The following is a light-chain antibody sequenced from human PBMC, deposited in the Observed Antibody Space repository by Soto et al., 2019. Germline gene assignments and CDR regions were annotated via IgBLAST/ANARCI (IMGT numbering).Light chain of an antibody. J-gene: IGKJ1*01. CDR2: SAS. V-gene: IGKV1-39*01. Sequence: DIQMTQSPSSLSASAGDKVTITCRASQSISTYLNWYQQKPGKAPKLLIYSASNLRSGVPSRFSGSGSGTDFTLTINSLQPEDFATYFCQQTYSTPPQTFGQGTKVEIK. CDR3: QQTYSTPPQT. CDR1: QSISTY.